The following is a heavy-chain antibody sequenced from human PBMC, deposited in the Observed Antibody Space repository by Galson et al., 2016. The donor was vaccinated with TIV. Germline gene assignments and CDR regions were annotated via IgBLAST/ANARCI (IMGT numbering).Heavy chain of an antibody. D-gene: IGHD3-16*02. CDR2: IIPVFGTA. J-gene: IGHJ6*02. V-gene: IGHV1-69*13. CDR3: ATVIKFGGVIGYGRDYGMDV. CDR1: GGTFKIHS. Sequence: SVKVSCKASGGTFKIHSITWVRQAPGQGLEWMGGIIPVFGTANYAQSFRGRVTITADESTNTAYLQLSSLRSEDTAVYYCATVIKFGGVIGYGRDYGMDVWGQGTTVTVSS.